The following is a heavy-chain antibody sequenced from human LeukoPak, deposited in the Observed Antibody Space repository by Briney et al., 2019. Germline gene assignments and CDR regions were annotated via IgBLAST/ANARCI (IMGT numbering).Heavy chain of an antibody. J-gene: IGHJ6*02. Sequence: TSETLSLTCAVYGGSFSGYYWSWIRQPPGKGVEWIGEINHSGSTNYNPSLKSRVTISVDTSKNQFSLKLSSVTAADMAVYYCARGRDPNPKYYYYSMDVWGQGTTVTVSS. V-gene: IGHV4-34*01. CDR2: INHSGST. CDR3: ARGRDPNPKYYYYSMDV. CDR1: GGSFSGYY. D-gene: IGHD1-14*01.